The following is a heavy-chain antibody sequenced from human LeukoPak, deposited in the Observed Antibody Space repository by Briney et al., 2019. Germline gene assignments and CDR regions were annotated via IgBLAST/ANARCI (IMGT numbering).Heavy chain of an antibody. CDR1: GGSISSGGYS. Sequence: PSQTLSLTCAVSGGSISSGGYSWSWIRQPPGKGLEWIGKINHSGSTNYNPSLKSRVTISVDTSKNQFSLKLSSVTAADTAVYYCARGTDLVVTAIWGQGTLVTVSS. CDR3: ARGTDLVVTAI. V-gene: IGHV4-30-2*01. J-gene: IGHJ4*02. D-gene: IGHD2-21*02. CDR2: INHSGST.